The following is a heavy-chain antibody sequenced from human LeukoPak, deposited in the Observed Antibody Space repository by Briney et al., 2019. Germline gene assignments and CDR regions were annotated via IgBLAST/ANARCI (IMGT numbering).Heavy chain of an antibody. CDR1: GGSISNKY. V-gene: IGHV4-4*07. D-gene: IGHD2-2*01. CDR3: ARSGYCSSSSCFQYYYYYIDV. J-gene: IGHJ6*03. CDR2: ISTSGST. Sequence: SETLSLTCTVSGGSISNKYWSWIRQPAGKGLESIGHISTSGSTNYNPSLKSRVTMSVDTSKNQFSLKLSSVTAADTAVYYCARSGYCSSSSCFQYYYYYIDVWGKGTTVTVSS.